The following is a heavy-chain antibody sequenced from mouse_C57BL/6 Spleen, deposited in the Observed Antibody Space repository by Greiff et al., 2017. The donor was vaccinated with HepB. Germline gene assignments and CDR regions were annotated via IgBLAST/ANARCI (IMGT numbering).Heavy chain of an antibody. J-gene: IGHJ2*01. V-gene: IGHV1-59*01. Sequence: QVQLQQPGAELVRPGTSVKLSCKASGYTFTSYWMHWVKQRPGQGLEWIGVIDPSDSYTNYNQKFKGKATLTVDTSSSTAYMQLSSLTSEDSAVYYGARKGTLYYFDHWGEGTTLTDSP. CDR3: ARKGTLYYFDH. D-gene: IGHD3-3*01. CDR1: GYTFTSYW. CDR2: IDPSDSYT.